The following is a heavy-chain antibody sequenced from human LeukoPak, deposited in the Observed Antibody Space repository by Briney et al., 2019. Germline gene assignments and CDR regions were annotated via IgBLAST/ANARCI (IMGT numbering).Heavy chain of an antibody. CDR2: MYYSGTT. CDR3: ARHLQPILTGYYGPYFDY. J-gene: IGHJ4*02. D-gene: IGHD3-9*01. V-gene: IGHV4-59*08. CDR1: GSSMNLYS. Sequence: PSETLSLTCSVSGSSMNLYSWNWIRQSPGKGLEWIAYMYYSGTTNYNPSLENRAAISLDLSRHQFSLRLNSVTAADTAVYFCARHLQPILTGYYGPYFDYWGQGTLVTVSS.